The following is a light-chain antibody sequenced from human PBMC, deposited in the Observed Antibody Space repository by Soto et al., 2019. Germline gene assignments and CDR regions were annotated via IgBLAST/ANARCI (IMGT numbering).Light chain of an antibody. Sequence: IVLTQSPGTLSLSPGERVTLSCRASQSVTTRLAWYQHKPGQAPTLLMSGASNRASGVPVRFSGSGSGTDFTLTISRLEPEDFAVYYCQQYGSSQITFGQGTRLEIK. CDR1: QSVTTR. CDR2: GAS. J-gene: IGKJ5*01. CDR3: QQYGSSQIT. V-gene: IGKV3-20*01.